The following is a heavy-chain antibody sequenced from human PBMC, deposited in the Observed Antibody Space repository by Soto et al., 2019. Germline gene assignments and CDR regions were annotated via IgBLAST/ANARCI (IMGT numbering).Heavy chain of an antibody. V-gene: IGHV3-33*08. J-gene: IGHJ6*02. CDR3: ARXXXXXXXXXXWPFNYGVDV. CDR2: IWYDGSNK. D-gene: IGHD5-12*01. CDR1: GFTFNTYG. Sequence: QVQLVESGGGVVQPGGSLRLSCTTSGFTFNTYGMHWVRQAPGKGLEWVAIIWYDGSNKYYADSVKGRFTISRDNSKNTLYLQMNSLRAEDSALYYCARXXXXXXXXXXWPFNYGVDVWGQGTTVTVSS.